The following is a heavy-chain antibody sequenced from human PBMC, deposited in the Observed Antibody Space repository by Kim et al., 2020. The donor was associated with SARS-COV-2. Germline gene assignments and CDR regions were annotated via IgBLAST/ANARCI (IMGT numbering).Heavy chain of an antibody. CDR2: IYYSGST. J-gene: IGHJ5*02. CDR3: ARHSLRCLEWANWFDP. D-gene: IGHD3-3*01. CDR1: GGSISSSSYY. Sequence: SETLSLTCTVSGGSISSSSYYWGWIRQPPGKGLEWIGSIYYSGSTYYNPSLKSRVTISVDTSKNQFSLKLSSVTAADTAVNYCARHSLRCLEWANWFDPWGQGTLVTVSS. V-gene: IGHV4-39*01.